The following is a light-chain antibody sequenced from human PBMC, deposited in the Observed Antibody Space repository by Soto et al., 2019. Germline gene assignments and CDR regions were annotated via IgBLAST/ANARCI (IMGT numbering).Light chain of an antibody. Sequence: EIVLTQSPGTLSLSPGEGATLSCRASQSVSSSYIAWYQQRPGQTPSLLIYGASTKATGIPDRFSGSGSGTPCTLTISRLEPGDFAVYYCQHFGGTTFTFGQGTRLEIK. CDR3: QHFGGTTFT. CDR2: GAS. J-gene: IGKJ5*01. V-gene: IGKV3-20*01. CDR1: QSVSSSY.